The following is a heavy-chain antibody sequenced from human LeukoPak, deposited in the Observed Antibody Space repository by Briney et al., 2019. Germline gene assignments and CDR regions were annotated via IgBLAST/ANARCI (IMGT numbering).Heavy chain of an antibody. J-gene: IGHJ4*02. CDR1: GGSISSYY. CDR3: ARVGGSRVPHFDY. V-gene: IGHV4-59*01. D-gene: IGHD6-13*01. CDR2: IYYSGST. Sequence: SETLSLTCTVSGGSISSYYWSWIRRPPGKGLEWIGYIYYSGSTNYNPSLKSRVTISVDTSKNQFSLKLSSVTAADTAVYYCARVGGSRVPHFDYWGQGTLVTVSS.